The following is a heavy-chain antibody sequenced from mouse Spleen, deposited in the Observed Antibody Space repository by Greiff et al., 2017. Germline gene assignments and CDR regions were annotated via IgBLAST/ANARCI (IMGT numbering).Heavy chain of an antibody. J-gene: IGHJ2*01. D-gene: IGHD1-1*01. V-gene: IGHV1-69*02. CDR1: GYTFTSYW. Sequence: VQLQQPGAELVKPGASVKLSCKASGYTFTSYWMHWVKQRPGQGLEWIGEIDPSDSYTNYNQKFKGKATLTVDKSSSTAYMQLSSLTSEDSAVYYCANYYGSSPLDYWGQGTTLTVSS. CDR2: IDPSDSYT. CDR3: ANYYGSSPLDY.